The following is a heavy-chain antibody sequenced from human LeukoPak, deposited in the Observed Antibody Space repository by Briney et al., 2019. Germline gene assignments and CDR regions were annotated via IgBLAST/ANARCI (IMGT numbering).Heavy chain of an antibody. Sequence: PSETLSLTCAVYGGSFSGYYWSWIRQPPGKGLEWIGEINHSGSTNYNPSLKGRVTISVDTSKNQFSLKLSSVTAADTAVYYCAREKTGYSSGWSPYYFDYWGQGTLVTVSS. J-gene: IGHJ4*02. CDR3: AREKTGYSSGWSPYYFDY. D-gene: IGHD6-19*01. V-gene: IGHV4-34*01. CDR2: INHSGST. CDR1: GGSFSGYY.